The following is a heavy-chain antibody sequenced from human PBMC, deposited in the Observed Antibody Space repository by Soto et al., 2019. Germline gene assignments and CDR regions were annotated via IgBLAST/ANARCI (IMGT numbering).Heavy chain of an antibody. D-gene: IGHD3-3*01. CDR3: AREIFGVIISGGRDAFDI. V-gene: IGHV1-69*01. CDR1: GGTFSTYA. J-gene: IGHJ3*02. Sequence: QVQLVQSGAEVKKPGSSVKVSCKASGGTFSTYAISWVRQAPGQGLEWMGGIIPIFGTAKYAQTFQGRVTITADESTSTAYMELSSLRSDDTAVYYCAREIFGVIISGGRDAFDIWGQGTMVTVSS. CDR2: IIPIFGTA.